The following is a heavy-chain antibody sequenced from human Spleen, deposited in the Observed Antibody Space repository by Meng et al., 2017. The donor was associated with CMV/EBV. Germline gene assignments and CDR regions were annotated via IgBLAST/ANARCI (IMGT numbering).Heavy chain of an antibody. J-gene: IGHJ4*02. CDR3: ARKATYSSGWDYYFDS. D-gene: IGHD6-19*01. CDR1: GYIFTGVY. Sequence: GYIFTGVYIHWVRQAPGLGLEWMGYVDPTSGGTHYAQKFQGRVTMTRDTTISTAYMELTRLKSDDTAVYYCARKATYSSGWDYYFDSWGQGALVTVSS. CDR2: VDPTSGGT. V-gene: IGHV1-2*02.